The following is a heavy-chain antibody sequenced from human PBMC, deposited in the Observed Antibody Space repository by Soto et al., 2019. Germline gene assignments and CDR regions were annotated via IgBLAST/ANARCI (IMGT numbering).Heavy chain of an antibody. D-gene: IGHD3-3*01. J-gene: IGHJ6*02. V-gene: IGHV3-30-3*01. CDR2: ISYDGSNK. Sequence: PGKGLEWVAVISYDGSNKYYADSVKGRFTISRDNSKNTLYLQMNSLRAEDTAVYYCARDPYDFGDLNYYYGMDVWGQGTTVTVSS. CDR3: ARDPYDFGDLNYYYGMDV.